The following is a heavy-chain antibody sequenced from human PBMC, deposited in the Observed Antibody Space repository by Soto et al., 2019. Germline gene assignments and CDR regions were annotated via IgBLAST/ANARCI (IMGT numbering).Heavy chain of an antibody. Sequence: PXGTRSRTWAVSGGSISSRYYYWGWLRQSPGKGPEWIGSVFYTGFTSYNPSLESRVSVSADTSKNQFSLKVSGVSAADTPVYYCATSQTGYNWNYFDHWGQGALVTVSS. CDR3: ATSQTGYNWNYFDH. J-gene: IGHJ4*02. CDR1: GGSISSRYYY. CDR2: VFYTGFT. V-gene: IGHV4-39*01. D-gene: IGHD1-20*01.